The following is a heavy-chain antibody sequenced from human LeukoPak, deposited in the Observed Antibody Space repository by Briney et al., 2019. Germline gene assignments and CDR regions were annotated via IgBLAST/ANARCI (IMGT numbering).Heavy chain of an antibody. CDR1: GGTFSSYA. Sequence: SVKVSCKASGGTFSSYAIIWVRQAPGQGLEWMGRIIPILGIANYAQKFQGRVTITADKSTSTAYMELSSLRSEDTAVYYCARGIRYFDWLSGYWGQGTLVTVSS. D-gene: IGHD3-9*01. CDR2: IIPILGIA. J-gene: IGHJ4*02. CDR3: ARGIRYFDWLSGY. V-gene: IGHV1-69*04.